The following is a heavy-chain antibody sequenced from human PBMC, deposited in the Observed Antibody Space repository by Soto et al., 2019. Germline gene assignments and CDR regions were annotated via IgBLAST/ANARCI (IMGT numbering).Heavy chain of an antibody. D-gene: IGHD6-19*01. CDR1: GFTFSSYA. CDR3: ARESIAVAGTDVYYYYGMDV. Sequence: QVQLVESGGGVVQPGRSLRLSCAASGFTFSSYAMHWVRQAPGKGLEWVAVISYDGSNKYYADSVKGRFTISRDNSKNTLYLQMNRLRAEDTAVYYCARESIAVAGTDVYYYYGMDVWGQGTTVTVSS. CDR2: ISYDGSNK. V-gene: IGHV3-30-3*01. J-gene: IGHJ6*02.